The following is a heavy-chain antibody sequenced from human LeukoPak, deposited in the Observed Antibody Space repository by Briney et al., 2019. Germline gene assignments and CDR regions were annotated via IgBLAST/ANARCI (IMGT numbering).Heavy chain of an antibody. CDR2: INPSGGST. V-gene: IGHV1-46*01. D-gene: IGHD6-13*01. CDR1: GYTFTSYY. J-gene: IGHJ3*02. Sequence: ASVKVSCKASGYTFTSYYMHWVRQAPGQGLEWMGIINPSGGSTSYAQKFQGRVTMTRDMSTSTVYMELSSLRSEDTAVYYCARVSEQLDLLDAFDIWGQGTMVTDSS. CDR3: ARVSEQLDLLDAFDI.